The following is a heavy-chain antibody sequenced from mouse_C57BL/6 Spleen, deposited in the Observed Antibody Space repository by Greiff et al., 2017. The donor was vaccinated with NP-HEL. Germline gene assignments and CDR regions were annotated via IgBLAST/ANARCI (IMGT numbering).Heavy chain of an antibody. CDR1: GYSITSGYY. CDR3: AREGTGTAY. D-gene: IGHD4-1*01. Sequence: ESGPGLVKPSQSLSLTCSVTGYSITSGYYWNWIRQFPGNKLEWMGYISYDGSNNYNPSLKNRISITRDTSKNQFFLKLNSVTTEDTATYYCAREGTGTAYWGQGTLVTVSA. CDR2: ISYDGSN. V-gene: IGHV3-6*01. J-gene: IGHJ3*01.